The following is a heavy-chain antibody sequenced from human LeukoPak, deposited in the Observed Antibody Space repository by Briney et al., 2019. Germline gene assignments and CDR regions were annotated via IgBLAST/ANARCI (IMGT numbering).Heavy chain of an antibody. Sequence: GGSLRLSCAASGFTFDDYGMSWVRQAPGKGLEWVSGINWNGGSTGYADSVKGRFTISRDNAKNSLYLQMNSPRAEGTALYYCARVLGCTNGVCPYYYYYYMDVWGKGTTVTVSS. CDR1: GFTFDDYG. V-gene: IGHV3-20*04. D-gene: IGHD2-8*01. CDR3: ARVLGCTNGVCPYYYYYYMDV. J-gene: IGHJ6*03. CDR2: INWNGGST.